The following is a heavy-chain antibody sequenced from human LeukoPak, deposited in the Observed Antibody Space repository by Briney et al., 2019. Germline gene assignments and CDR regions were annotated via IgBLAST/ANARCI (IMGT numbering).Heavy chain of an antibody. CDR1: GFTFSSYA. Sequence: GGSLRLSCAASGFTFSSYAMSWVRQAPGKGLEWEAVISYDGSNKYYADSVKGRFTISRDNSKNTLYLQMNSLRAEDTAVYYCAKDTTTPAGFDYWGQGTLVTVSS. D-gene: IGHD1-26*01. CDR3: AKDTTTPAGFDY. CDR2: ISYDGSNK. V-gene: IGHV3-30*18. J-gene: IGHJ4*02.